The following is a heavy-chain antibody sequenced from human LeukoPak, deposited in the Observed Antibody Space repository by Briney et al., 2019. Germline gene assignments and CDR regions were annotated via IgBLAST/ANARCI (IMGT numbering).Heavy chain of an antibody. J-gene: IGHJ5*02. CDR1: GGTFSSYA. D-gene: IGHD3-10*01. V-gene: IGHV1-69*05. CDR2: IIPIFGTA. CDR3: ARGRTMVRGVTGYNWFDP. Sequence: GASVKVSCKASGGTFSSYAISWVRQAPGQGLEWMGGIIPIFGTANYAQKFQGRVTITTDESTSTAYMELSSLRSEDTAVYYCARGRTMVRGVTGYNWFDPWGQGTLVTVSS.